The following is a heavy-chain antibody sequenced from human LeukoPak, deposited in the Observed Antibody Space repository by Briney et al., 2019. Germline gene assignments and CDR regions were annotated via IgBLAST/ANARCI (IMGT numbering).Heavy chain of an antibody. J-gene: IGHJ5*02. Sequence: PSETLSLTCTVSGASISSYYWSWIRQPAGKGLELIGRVHISGSTNYNPSLKSRVTMSADTSKNQFSLKLNSVTAADTAMYYCARDSGYSWFAPWGQGTLVTVSS. CDR1: GASISSYY. V-gene: IGHV4-4*07. CDR3: ARDSGYSWFAP. CDR2: VHISGST. D-gene: IGHD5-12*01.